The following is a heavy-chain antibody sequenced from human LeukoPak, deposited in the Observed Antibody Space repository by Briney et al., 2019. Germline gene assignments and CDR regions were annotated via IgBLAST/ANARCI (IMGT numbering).Heavy chain of an antibody. D-gene: IGHD6-13*01. CDR1: GFTFSSYA. CDR2: ISGSGGST. Sequence: GGSLRLSCAASGFTFSSYAMSWVRQAPGKGLEWVSAISGSGGSTYYADSVKGRFTISRDNSKNTLYLQMNSLRAEDTAVYYCARVRIAAAGTRTPTHFDYWGQGTLVTVSS. CDR3: ARVRIAAAGTRTPTHFDY. V-gene: IGHV3-23*01. J-gene: IGHJ4*02.